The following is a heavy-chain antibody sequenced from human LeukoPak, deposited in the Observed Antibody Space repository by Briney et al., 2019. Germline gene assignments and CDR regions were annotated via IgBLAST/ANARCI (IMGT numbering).Heavy chain of an antibody. CDR3: ARRLYYDTSGSPFDL. CDR1: GFTFSNFW. CDR2: IHGEGSDI. Sequence: GGSLRLSCAASGFTFSNFWMSWIRQPPGKGLLWVSRIHGEGSDIEYADSVKGRFTISRDNAKNTLYLQMNSLTAEGTAVYYCARRLYYDTSGSPFDLWGQGTLVTVSS. V-gene: IGHV3-74*03. J-gene: IGHJ4*02. D-gene: IGHD3-22*01.